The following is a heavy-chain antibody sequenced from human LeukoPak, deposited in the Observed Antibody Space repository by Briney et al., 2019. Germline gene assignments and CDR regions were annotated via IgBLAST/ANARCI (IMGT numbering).Heavy chain of an antibody. CDR3: ARLRGEGDYYYYYMDV. CDR1: GGSFSGYY. Sequence: SETLSLTCAVYGGSFSGYYWSWIRQPPGKGLEWIGEINHSGSTNYNPSLKSRVTISVDTSKNQFSLKLSSVTAADTAVYYCARLRGEGDYYYYYMDVWGKGTTVTISS. D-gene: IGHD3-16*01. CDR2: INHSGST. J-gene: IGHJ6*03. V-gene: IGHV4-34*01.